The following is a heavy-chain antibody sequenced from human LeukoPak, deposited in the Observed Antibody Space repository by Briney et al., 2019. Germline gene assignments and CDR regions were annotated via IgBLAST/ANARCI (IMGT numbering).Heavy chain of an antibody. V-gene: IGHV3-30*18. CDR1: GFTFSDYG. D-gene: IGHD5-18*01. J-gene: IGHJ6*03. CDR3: AKALYTAMVGYYYMDV. CDR2: ISHDGSNK. Sequence: GGSLRLSCAASGFTFSDYGIHWVRQPPGKGLEWVAVISHDGSNKYYADSVKGRFTISRDNSKNTLYLHVNSLRPEDTAVYYCAKALYTAMVGYYYMDVWGKGTTVTISS.